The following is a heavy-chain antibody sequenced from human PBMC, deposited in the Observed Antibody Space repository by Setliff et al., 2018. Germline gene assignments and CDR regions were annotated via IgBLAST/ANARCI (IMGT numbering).Heavy chain of an antibody. CDR2: IYYSGST. Sequence: SETLSLTCTVSGGSISSYYWSWIRQPPGKGLEWIGYIYYSGSTNYNPSLKSRVTISVDTSKNQFSLKLTSVTAADTAVYYCARGREGGYDFGQFDYWGQGTLVTVSS. V-gene: IGHV4-59*08. CDR1: GGSISSYY. J-gene: IGHJ4*02. D-gene: IGHD5-12*01. CDR3: ARGREGGYDFGQFDY.